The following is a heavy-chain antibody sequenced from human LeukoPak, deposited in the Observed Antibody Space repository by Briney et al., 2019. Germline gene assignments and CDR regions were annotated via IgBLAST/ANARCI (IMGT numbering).Heavy chain of an antibody. Sequence: GGSLRLSCAASGFTFSSYSMNWVRQAPGKGLEWVAYIASGSSPIYYADSVRGRFTISRDNAKNSLYLQMNSLRAEDTAVYYCARSSQSDSWGQGTLVTVSS. CDR3: ARSSQSDS. CDR1: GFTFSSYS. J-gene: IGHJ4*02. CDR2: IASGSSPI. V-gene: IGHV3-48*01.